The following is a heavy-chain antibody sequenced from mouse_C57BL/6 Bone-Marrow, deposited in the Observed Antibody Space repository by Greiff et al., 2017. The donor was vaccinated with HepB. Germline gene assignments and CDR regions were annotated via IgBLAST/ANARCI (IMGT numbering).Heavy chain of an antibody. V-gene: IGHV5-6*02. CDR3: ARRLRSYYAMDY. CDR1: GFTFSSYG. J-gene: IGHJ4*01. D-gene: IGHD2-12*01. Sequence: EVKLQESGGDLVKPGGSLKLSCAASGFTFSSYGMSWVRQTPDKRLEWVATISSGGSYTYYPDSVKGRFTIYRDNAKNTLYLQMSSLKSEDTAMYYCARRLRSYYAMDYWGQGTSVTVSS. CDR2: ISSGGSYT.